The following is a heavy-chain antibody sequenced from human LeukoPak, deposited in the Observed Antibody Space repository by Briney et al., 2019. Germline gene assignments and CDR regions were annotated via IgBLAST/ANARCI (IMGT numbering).Heavy chain of an antibody. CDR2: INSDGSST. V-gene: IGHV3-74*01. D-gene: IGHD6-19*01. CDR1: GFTFSSYW. CDR3: ASRVNSGWSFDY. Sequence: PGGSLRLSCAASGFTFSSYWMHWVRQAQGKGLVWVSRINSDGSSTSYADSVKGRFTISRDNAKNTLYLQMNSLRAEDTAVYYCASRVNSGWSFDYWGQGTLVTVSS. J-gene: IGHJ4*02.